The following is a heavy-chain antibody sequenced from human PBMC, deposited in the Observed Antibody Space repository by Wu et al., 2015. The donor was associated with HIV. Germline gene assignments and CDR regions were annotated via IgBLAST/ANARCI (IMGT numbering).Heavy chain of an antibody. CDR1: GYTFTDYY. D-gene: IGHD3-10*01. J-gene: IGHJ5*02. CDR2: INPKSGGT. Sequence: VQSGAEVKNPGASVKVSCKTSGYTFTDYYIHWVRQAPGQGFEWMGWINPKSGGTNYAQKFQGRVTMTRDTSISTAYMELSRLRSDDTAMYYCASPFGSGPWGQGTLVTVSS. V-gene: IGHV1-2*02. CDR3: ASPFGSGP.